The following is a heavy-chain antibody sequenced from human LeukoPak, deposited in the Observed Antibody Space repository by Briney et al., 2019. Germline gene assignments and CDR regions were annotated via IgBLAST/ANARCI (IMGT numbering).Heavy chain of an antibody. V-gene: IGHV3-30-3*01. CDR3: AKGGVTSYDH. D-gene: IGHD3-10*01. J-gene: IGHJ4*02. Sequence: GGSLRLSCAASGFTFSSYAMHWVRQAPGRGLEWVAVISYDGSNKYYADSVKGRFTISRDNSKNTLYLQMNSLRSEDTAVYYCAKGGVTSYDHWGQGTLVTVSS. CDR2: ISYDGSNK. CDR1: GFTFSSYA.